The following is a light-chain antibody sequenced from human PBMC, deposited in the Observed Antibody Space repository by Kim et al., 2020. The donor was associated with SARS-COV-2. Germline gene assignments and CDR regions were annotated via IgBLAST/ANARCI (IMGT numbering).Light chain of an antibody. Sequence: SPGERPTLSCRASQNIDTYLAWYQQRPGQAPRLLVYDASNRATGVPDRFSGSGSGTDFTLTISSLEPEDFSLYYCQQRNSWPPAVTFGGGTKLEI. CDR3: QQRNSWPPAVT. V-gene: IGKV3-11*01. CDR2: DAS. CDR1: QNIDTY. J-gene: IGKJ4*01.